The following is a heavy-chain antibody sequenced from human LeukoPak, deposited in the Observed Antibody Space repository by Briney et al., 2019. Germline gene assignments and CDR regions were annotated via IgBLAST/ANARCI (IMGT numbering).Heavy chain of an antibody. J-gene: IGHJ6*03. D-gene: IGHD5-18*01. CDR2: ISHSGSA. CDR3: ARTTEGGYTYDYFYYYYMDV. V-gene: IGHV4-34*01. CDR1: GGSFSGYY. Sequence: PSETLSLTCAVYGGSFSGYYWRWIRQAPGKAREWIGEISHSGSARYTPSLKTRVTISIDTSKNQFSLKLSSVTAADTAVYYCARTTEGGYTYDYFYYYYMDVWGKGTTVTISS.